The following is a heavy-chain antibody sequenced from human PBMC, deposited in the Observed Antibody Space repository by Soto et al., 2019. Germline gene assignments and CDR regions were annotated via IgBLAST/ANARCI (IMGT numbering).Heavy chain of an antibody. J-gene: IGHJ4*02. Sequence: QVQLVQAGAEVKKPGASVKVSCKVSGNIFTSQYMHWVRQAPGQGLEWMAMINPSGGRTSYAQMVEGRVTITRDTSTSTVHMKLRSMRSEGTAVYYCFRAVGDWGQGNLVSVSS. CDR1: GNIFTSQY. CDR2: INPSGGRT. CDR3: FRAVGD. D-gene: IGHD3-3*01. V-gene: IGHV1-46*03.